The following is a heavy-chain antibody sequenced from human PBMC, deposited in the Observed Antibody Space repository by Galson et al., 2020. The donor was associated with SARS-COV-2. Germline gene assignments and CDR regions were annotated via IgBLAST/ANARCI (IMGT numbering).Heavy chain of an antibody. CDR1: GFTFGDYA. J-gene: IGHJ4*02. Sequence: SLRLSCTASGFTFGDYAMSWFRQAPGKGLEWVGFIRSKAYGGTTEYAASVKGRFTISRDDSKSIAYLQMNSLKTEDTAVYYCTRLTDYVWGSSIPFDYWGQGTLVTVSS. D-gene: IGHD3-16*01. V-gene: IGHV3-49*03. CDR2: IRSKAYGGTT. CDR3: TRLTDYVWGSSIPFDY.